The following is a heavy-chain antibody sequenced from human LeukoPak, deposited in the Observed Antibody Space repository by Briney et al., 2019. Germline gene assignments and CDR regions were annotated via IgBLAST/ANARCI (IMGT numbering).Heavy chain of an antibody. Sequence: GGSLRLSCAASGFTFSSYNMNWVRQAPGKGLEYVSAISSNGGSTYYADSVKGRFTISRDNSKNTLYLQMSSLRAEDTAVYYCVKPEAGSTSCFDYWGQGTLVTVSS. V-gene: IGHV3-64D*06. CDR1: GFTFSSYN. CDR3: VKPEAGSTSCFDY. CDR2: ISSNGGST. D-gene: IGHD2-2*01. J-gene: IGHJ4*02.